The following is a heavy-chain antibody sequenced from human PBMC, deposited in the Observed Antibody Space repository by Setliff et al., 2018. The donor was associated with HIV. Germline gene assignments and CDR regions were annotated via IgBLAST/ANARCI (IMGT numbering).Heavy chain of an antibody. CDR2: INHSGST. V-gene: IGHV4-34*01. CDR3: ARDVYRRGPYDY. Sequence: ETLSLTCAVYGGSFSGYYWSWIRQPPGKGLEWIGEINHSGSTNYNPSLKSRVTISVDTSKNQFSLKLSSVTAADTAVYYCARDVYRRGPYDYWGQGTLVTVS. J-gene: IGHJ4*02. CDR1: GGSFSGYY. D-gene: IGHD6-25*01.